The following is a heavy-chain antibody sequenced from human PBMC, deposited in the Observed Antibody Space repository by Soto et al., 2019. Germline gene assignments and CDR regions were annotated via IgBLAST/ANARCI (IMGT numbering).Heavy chain of an antibody. V-gene: IGHV1-18*01. CDR3: ARSRLGYSYGSPPDY. Sequence: QVQLVQSGAEVKKPGASVKVSCKASGYTFTSYGITWVRQAPGQGLEWMGWISAYNGNTNYAQKLQGRVTMTTDTTTSTAYMELRSLRSDDTAVYYCARSRLGYSYGSPPDYWGQGTLVTVSS. D-gene: IGHD5-18*01. J-gene: IGHJ4*02. CDR2: ISAYNGNT. CDR1: GYTFTSYG.